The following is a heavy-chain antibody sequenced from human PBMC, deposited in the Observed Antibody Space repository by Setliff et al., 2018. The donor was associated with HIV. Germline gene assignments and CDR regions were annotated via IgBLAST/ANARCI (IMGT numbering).Heavy chain of an antibody. CDR3: ARERWELFLPFDP. CDR1: GGSISSSSYY. V-gene: IGHV4-39*02. CDR2: IYYSGST. J-gene: IGHJ5*02. D-gene: IGHD1-26*01. Sequence: LSLTCTVSGGSISSSSYYWGWIRQPPGKGLEWIGSIYYSGSTYYNPSLKSRVTISVDTSKNQFSLKLSSVTAADTAVYYCARERWELFLPFDPWGQGTLVTVSS.